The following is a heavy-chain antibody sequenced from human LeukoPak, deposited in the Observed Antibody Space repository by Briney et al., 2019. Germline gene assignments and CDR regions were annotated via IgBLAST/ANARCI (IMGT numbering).Heavy chain of an antibody. D-gene: IGHD3-10*01. J-gene: IGHJ3*02. V-gene: IGHV4-61*02. CDR2: IYTSGST. CDR3: ARDRIWFGELLQEVHAFDI. Sequence: PSETLSLTCTVSGGSISSSSYYWSWIRQPAGKGLEWIGRIYTSGSTNYNPSLKSRVTISVDTSKNQFSLKLSSVTAADTAVYYCARDRIWFGELLQEVHAFDIWGQGTMVTVSS. CDR1: GGSISSSSYY.